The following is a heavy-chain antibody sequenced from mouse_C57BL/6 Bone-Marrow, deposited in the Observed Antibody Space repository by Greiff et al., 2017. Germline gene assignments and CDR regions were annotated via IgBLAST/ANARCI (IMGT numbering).Heavy chain of an antibody. CDR2: IYPRSGNT. J-gene: IGHJ2*01. Sequence: LVESGAELARPGASVKLSCKASGYTFTSSGLSWVKQRTGNGLVWIGEIYPRSGNTYYNEEFKGKATLTADKSSSTAYMEHRSLTSEDAAVYFCARWELDYWGQGTTLTVSS. V-gene: IGHV1-81*01. CDR3: ARWELDY. CDR1: GYTFTSSG. D-gene: IGHD4-1*01.